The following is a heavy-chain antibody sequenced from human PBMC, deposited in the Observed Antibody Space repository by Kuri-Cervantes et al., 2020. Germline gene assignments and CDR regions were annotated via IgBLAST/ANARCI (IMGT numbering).Heavy chain of an antibody. Sequence: ASVKVSCKASGYTFTSYAMHWVRQAPGQRLEWMGWINAGNGNTKYSQKFQGRVTITRDTSASTAYMELSSLRSEDTAVYYCARDADFQWPDAFDIWGQGTMVTVSS. CDR3: ARDADFQWPDAFDI. CDR1: GYTFTSYA. J-gene: IGHJ3*02. V-gene: IGHV1-3*01. D-gene: IGHD6-19*01. CDR2: INAGNGNT.